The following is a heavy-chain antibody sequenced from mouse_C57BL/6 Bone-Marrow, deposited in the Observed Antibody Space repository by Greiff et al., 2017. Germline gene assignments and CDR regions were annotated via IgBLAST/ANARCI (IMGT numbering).Heavy chain of an antibody. CDR1: GYAFTNYL. CDR3: ARSSSYWDCDV. Sequence: QVQLQQSGAELVRPGTSVKVSCKASGYAFTNYLIEWVKQRPGQGLEWIGVINPGSGGTNYNEKFKGKATLTADKSSSTAYMQLNSLTSEDSAVYFCARSSSYWDCDVWGTGTTVTVSS. J-gene: IGHJ1*03. D-gene: IGHD1-1*01. CDR2: INPGSGGT. V-gene: IGHV1-54*01.